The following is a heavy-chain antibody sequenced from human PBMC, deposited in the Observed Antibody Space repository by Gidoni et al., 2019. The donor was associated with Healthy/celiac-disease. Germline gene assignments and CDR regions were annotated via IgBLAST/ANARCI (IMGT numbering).Heavy chain of an antibody. CDR1: GGSISSGGYY. V-gene: IGHV4-31*03. J-gene: IGHJ6*02. D-gene: IGHD3-3*01. CDR3: ARSQYATIFGVVSPQYYYYYYGMDV. CDR2: IYYSGST. Sequence: QVQLQESGPGLVKPSQTLSLTCTVSGGSISSGGYYWSCIRQHPGKGLEWIGYIYYSGSTYYNPSLKSRVTISVDTSKNQFSLKLSSVTAADTAVYYCARSQYATIFGVVSPQYYYYYYGMDVWGQGTTVTVSS.